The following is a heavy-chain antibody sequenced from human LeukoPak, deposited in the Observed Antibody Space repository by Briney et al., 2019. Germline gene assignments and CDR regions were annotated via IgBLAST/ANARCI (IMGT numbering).Heavy chain of an antibody. CDR2: IYSSGTT. Sequence: SETLSLTCTVPGGSISTYYWSWIRQSPGKGLEWIGYIYSSGTTNYNPSLKSRVTISIDTSKNQFSLKLSSVTAADTAVYYCARVRGSYDILTGYLNWFDPWGQGTLVTVSS. J-gene: IGHJ5*02. V-gene: IGHV4-59*01. CDR3: ARVRGSYDILTGYLNWFDP. D-gene: IGHD3-9*01. CDR1: GGSISTYY.